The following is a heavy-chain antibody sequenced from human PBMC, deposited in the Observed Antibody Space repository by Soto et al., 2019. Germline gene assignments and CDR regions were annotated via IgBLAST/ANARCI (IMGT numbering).Heavy chain of an antibody. CDR3: AREGSSSWYDWFDP. D-gene: IGHD6-13*01. J-gene: IGHJ5*02. V-gene: IGHV4-4*07. CDR1: GGSISSYY. CDR2: IYTSGST. Sequence: QVQLQESGPGLVKPSETLSLTCTVSGGSISSYYWSWIRQPAGKGLEWSGRIYTSGSTNYNPSLKSRVTMSVDTSKNQFSLKLSSVTAADTAVYYCAREGSSSWYDWFDPWGQGTLVTVSS.